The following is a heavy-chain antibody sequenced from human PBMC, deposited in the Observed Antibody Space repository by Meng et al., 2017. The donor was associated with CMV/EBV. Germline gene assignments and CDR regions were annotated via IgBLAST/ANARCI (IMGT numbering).Heavy chain of an antibody. D-gene: IGHD2-2*01. CDR2: IIPILGIA. CDR3: ALGGMVPAAEYGMDV. Sequence: TCTVSGGSISSYYWSWIRQPPGKGLEWMGGIIPILGIANYAQKFQGRVTITADKSTSTAYMELSSLRSEDTAVYYCALGGMVPAAEYGMDVWGQGTTVTVSS. V-gene: IGHV1-69*10. CDR1: GGSISSYY. J-gene: IGHJ6*02.